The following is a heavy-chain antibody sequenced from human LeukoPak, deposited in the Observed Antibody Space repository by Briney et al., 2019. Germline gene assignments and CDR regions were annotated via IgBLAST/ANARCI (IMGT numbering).Heavy chain of an antibody. J-gene: IGHJ3*02. CDR1: GFSFSSSD. D-gene: IGHD1-14*01. CDR3: ARDQSGTAVPDAFDI. Sequence: GGSLRLSCTASGFSFSSSDMDWVRQAPGRGLEWISYISNTGNTKYYADSVKGRFTISRDNSKNTLYLQMNSLRAEDTAVYYCARDQSGTAVPDAFDIWGQGTMVTVFS. CDR2: ISNTGNTK. V-gene: IGHV3-48*01.